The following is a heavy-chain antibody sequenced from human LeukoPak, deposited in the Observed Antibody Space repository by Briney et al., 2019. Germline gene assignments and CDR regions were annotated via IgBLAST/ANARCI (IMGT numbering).Heavy chain of an antibody. Sequence: GGSLRLSYAASGFTFSSYYMNWVRQAPGKGLEWVSSISSSSSYIYYADSVKGRFTISRDNAKNSLYLQMNSLRGEDTAVYYCARDSGNYLDAFDIWGQGTMVTVSS. D-gene: IGHD1-7*01. V-gene: IGHV3-21*01. CDR2: ISSSSSYI. CDR1: GFTFSSYY. J-gene: IGHJ3*02. CDR3: ARDSGNYLDAFDI.